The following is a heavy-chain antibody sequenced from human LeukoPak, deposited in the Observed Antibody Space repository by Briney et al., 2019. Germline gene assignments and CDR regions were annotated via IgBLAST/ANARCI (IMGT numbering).Heavy chain of an antibody. J-gene: IGHJ4*02. V-gene: IGHV4-38-2*02. CDR3: ARAFTILELY. CDR1: GYSISSGYY. Sequence: SETLSLTCTVSGYSISSGYYWGWIRQTPGKGLEWIGRIYYSGSTYYNPSLKSRVTISVDTSKNQFSLKLSSVTAADTAVYYCARAFTILELYWGQGTLVTVSS. D-gene: IGHD3-9*01. CDR2: IYYSGST.